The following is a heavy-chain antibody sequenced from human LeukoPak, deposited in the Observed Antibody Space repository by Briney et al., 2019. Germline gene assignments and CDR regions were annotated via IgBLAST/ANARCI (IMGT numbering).Heavy chain of an antibody. J-gene: IGHJ6*02. CDR2: ISYDGSNK. Sequence: PGRSLRLSCAASGFTFSSYGMHWVRQAPGKGLEWVAVISYDGSNKYYADSVKGRFTISRDNSKNTLYLQMNSLRAEDRAVYYCANVRGMDVWGQGTTVTVSS. CDR1: GFTFSSYG. CDR3: ANVRGMDV. V-gene: IGHV3-30*18.